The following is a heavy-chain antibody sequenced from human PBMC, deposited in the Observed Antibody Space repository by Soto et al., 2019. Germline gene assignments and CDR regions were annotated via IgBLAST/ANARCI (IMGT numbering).Heavy chain of an antibody. Sequence: DVQLVESGGGLIQPGESLRLSCAAFGLTISGKKYVAWVRQAPGKGLEWVSALYDVDGSFYADSVTGRFTTSSDSSKTTVYLQMNDLRPDDTGVYYCATWHEREHAFDVWGKGTTVTISS. CDR1: GLTISGKKY. J-gene: IGHJ3*01. CDR3: ATWHEREHAFDV. V-gene: IGHV3-53*01. D-gene: IGHD1-1*01. CDR2: LYDVDGS.